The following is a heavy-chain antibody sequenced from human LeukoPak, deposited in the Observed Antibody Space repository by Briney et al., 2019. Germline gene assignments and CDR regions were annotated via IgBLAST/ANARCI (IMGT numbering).Heavy chain of an antibody. J-gene: IGHJ4*02. CDR1: GVSISSSSYY. D-gene: IGHD6-19*01. Sequence: PSETLSLTCTVSGVSISSSSYYWGWMRQPPGKGLEWIGSIYYSGVTYYNPSLESRLTISVDSSKNQFSLKMTSVTAADTAVYFCARDHSYISGYYDYWGQGTLVTVSS. CDR3: ARDHSYISGYYDY. CDR2: IYYSGVT. V-gene: IGHV4-39*07.